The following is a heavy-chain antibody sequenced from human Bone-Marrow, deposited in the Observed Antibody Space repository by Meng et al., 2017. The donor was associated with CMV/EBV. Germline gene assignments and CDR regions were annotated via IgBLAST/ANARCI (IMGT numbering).Heavy chain of an antibody. J-gene: IGHJ6*02. V-gene: IGHV1-2*02. CDR2: INPNSGGT. CDR1: GYTFTGYY. D-gene: IGHD3-9*01. Sequence: ASVKVSCKASGYTFTGYYMHWVRQAPGQGLEWMGWINPNSGGTNYAQKFQGRVTMTRDTSISTAYMELSRLRSDDTAVYYCARKLTPYYYGLDVWGQGTTVTVSS. CDR3: ARKLTPYYYGLDV.